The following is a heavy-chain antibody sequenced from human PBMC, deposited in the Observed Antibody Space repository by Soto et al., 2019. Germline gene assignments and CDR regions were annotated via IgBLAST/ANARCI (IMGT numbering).Heavy chain of an antibody. V-gene: IGHV3-53*01. Sequence: EERLVESGGGLIQPGGSLRVSCAASGFTVSSYYMSWVRQAPGKGLEWVSVIYSGGSTYYADSVKGRFTISRDDYGNSLCLQMNSLGVEDTAVYYCAKSRGTGWFADALDVWGQGTMVTVSS. CDR3: AKSRGTGWFADALDV. J-gene: IGHJ3*01. CDR2: IYSGGST. CDR1: GFTVSSYY. D-gene: IGHD6-19*01.